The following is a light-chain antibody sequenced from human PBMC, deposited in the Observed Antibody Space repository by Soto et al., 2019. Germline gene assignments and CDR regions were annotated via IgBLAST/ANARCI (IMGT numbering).Light chain of an antibody. CDR3: TSYAGTYSFFSL. Sequence: QSVLTQPPSASGSPGQSVTISCTGTSSDVGAYNYVSWYQQLPGKAPKLIIYEVSKRPSGVPDRFSGSKSGNTASLTVSGLQAEDEADYYCTSYAGTYSFFSLFGTGTRVTVL. CDR1: SSDVGAYNY. V-gene: IGLV2-8*01. J-gene: IGLJ1*01. CDR2: EVS.